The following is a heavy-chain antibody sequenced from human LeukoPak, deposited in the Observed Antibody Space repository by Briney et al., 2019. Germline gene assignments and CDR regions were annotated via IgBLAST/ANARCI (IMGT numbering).Heavy chain of an antibody. CDR3: ARGNWFDP. J-gene: IGHJ5*02. CDR1: GESFSGYY. CDR2: INHSGST. V-gene: IGHV4-34*01. Sequence: SETLSLTCAVYGESFSGYYWGWIRQSPGKGLEWIGEINHSGSTNYNPSLKSRVTISIDTSKNQFSLKLNSVTAADTAVYYCARGNWFDPWGQGTLVTVSS.